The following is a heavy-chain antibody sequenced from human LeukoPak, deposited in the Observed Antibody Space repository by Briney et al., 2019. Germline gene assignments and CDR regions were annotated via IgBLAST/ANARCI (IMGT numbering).Heavy chain of an antibody. J-gene: IGHJ4*02. CDR2: ISGSGGST. CDR3: AKGPYYDFWSGYYIDY. Sequence: GGSLRLSCAASGFTFSSYAMSWVSQAPGKRLEWVSAISGSGGSTYYADSVKGRFTISRDNSKNTLYLQMNSLRAEDTAVYYCAKGPYYDFWSGYYIDYWGQGTLFTVSS. V-gene: IGHV3-23*01. D-gene: IGHD3-3*01. CDR1: GFTFSSYA.